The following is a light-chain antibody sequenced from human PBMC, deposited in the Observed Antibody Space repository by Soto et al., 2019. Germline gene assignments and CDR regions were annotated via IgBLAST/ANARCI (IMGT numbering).Light chain of an antibody. J-gene: IGKJ1*01. CDR2: GAS. V-gene: IGKV3-15*01. CDR1: QSVSSN. Sequence: EIVMTHSQATLSVSPCERATLSCRASQSVSSNLAWYQQKPGQAPRLLIYGASTRATGIPARFSGSGSGTEFTLTISSLQSEDFAVYYCQQYNNWPRTFGQGTKVDIK. CDR3: QQYNNWPRT.